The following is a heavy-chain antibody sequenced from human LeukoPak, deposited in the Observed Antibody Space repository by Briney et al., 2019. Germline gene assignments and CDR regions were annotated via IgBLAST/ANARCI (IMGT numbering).Heavy chain of an antibody. Sequence: SETLSLTCTVSVGSMSSYYWSWIRQPLGKGLEWIGYIYYSGSTNYNPSLKSRVTISVDTSKNQFSLKLSSVTAADTAVYYCAREGYGNFDYWGQGTLVTVSS. CDR3: AREGYGNFDY. J-gene: IGHJ4*02. V-gene: IGHV4-59*01. CDR1: VGSMSSYY. D-gene: IGHD5-12*01. CDR2: IYYSGST.